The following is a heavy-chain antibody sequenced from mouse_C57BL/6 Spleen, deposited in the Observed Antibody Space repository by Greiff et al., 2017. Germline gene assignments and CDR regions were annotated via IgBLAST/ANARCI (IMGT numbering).Heavy chain of an antibody. CDR1: GYTFTSYW. J-gene: IGHJ2*01. CDR3: ARYSGRGYFDY. V-gene: IGHV1-69*01. CDR2: IDPSDSYT. Sequence: VQLQQPGAELVMPGASVKLSCKASGYTFTSYWMHWVKQRPGQGLEWIGEIDPSDSYTNYNQKFKGKSTLTVDKSSSTAYMQLSSLTSEDSAVYYCARYSGRGYFDYWGQGTTLTVSS. D-gene: IGHD1-1*01.